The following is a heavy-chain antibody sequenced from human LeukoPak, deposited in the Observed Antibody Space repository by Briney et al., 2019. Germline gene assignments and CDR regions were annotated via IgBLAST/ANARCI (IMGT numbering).Heavy chain of an antibody. V-gene: IGHV3-7*01. D-gene: IGHD3-22*01. J-gene: IGHJ4*02. CDR3: ARDRYYYDTGGRDY. CDR1: GFTFSTFW. CDR2: IKQDESER. Sequence: GGSLRLSCAASGFTFSTFWMSWVRQAPGKGLEWVANIKQDESERYYVDSVKGRFTVSRDNAKNSLYLQMNSLRAEDTAVYYCARDRYYYDTGGRDYWGQGTLVTVSS.